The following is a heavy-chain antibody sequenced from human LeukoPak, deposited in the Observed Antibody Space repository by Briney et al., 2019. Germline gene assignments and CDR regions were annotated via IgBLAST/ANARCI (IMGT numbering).Heavy chain of an antibody. CDR3: ARDRAYYYDSLPFDH. Sequence: ASVKVSCKASGYTFTSYGISWVRQAPGQGLEWMGWISAYNGNTNYAQKLQGRVTMTTDTSTSTAYMELRSLRSDDTAVYYCARDRAYYYDSLPFDHWGQGTLVTVSS. D-gene: IGHD3-22*01. CDR1: GYTFTSYG. J-gene: IGHJ5*02. CDR2: ISAYNGNT. V-gene: IGHV1-18*01.